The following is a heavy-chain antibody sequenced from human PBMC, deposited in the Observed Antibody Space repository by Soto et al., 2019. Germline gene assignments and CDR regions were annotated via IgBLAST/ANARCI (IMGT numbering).Heavy chain of an antibody. CDR2: ISGSGGST. CDR1: GFTFSSYA. CDR3: AKERASIAAAAPLWFDP. V-gene: IGHV3-23*01. Sequence: PGGSLRLSCAASGFTFSSYAMSWVRQAPGKGLEWVSAISGSGGSTYYADSVKGRFTTSRDNSKNTLYLQMNSLRAEDTAVYYCAKERASIAAAAPLWFDPWGQGTLVTVSS. D-gene: IGHD6-13*01. J-gene: IGHJ5*02.